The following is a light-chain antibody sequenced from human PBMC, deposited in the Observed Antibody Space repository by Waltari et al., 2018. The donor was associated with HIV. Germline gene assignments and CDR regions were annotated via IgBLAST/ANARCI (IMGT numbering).Light chain of an antibody. CDR2: GAS. J-gene: IGKJ4*01. V-gene: IGKV1-12*01. Sequence: IQMTQSPSVVSASVGDNVTITCRASQGVSHWLGWYQQKPGKAPNLLISGASTLQTGVPSRFSGSGSGTDFTLTISSLQPEDFATYYCQQAISFPLTFGRGTRVET. CDR1: QGVSHW. CDR3: QQAISFPLT.